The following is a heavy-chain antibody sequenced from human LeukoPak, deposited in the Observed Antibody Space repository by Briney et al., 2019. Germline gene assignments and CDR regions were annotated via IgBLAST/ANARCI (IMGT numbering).Heavy chain of an antibody. CDR3: ARHRYYYDSSGYYYQP. D-gene: IGHD3-22*01. Sequence: PAETLSLTCTVSGASISSYYWSWIRQPPGKGLEWIGYIYYSGSTNYNPSLKSRVTISVDTSKNQFSLRLSSMTAADTAVYYCARHRYYYDSSGYYYQPWGQGTLVCVSS. V-gene: IGHV4-59*01. CDR1: GASISSYY. CDR2: IYYSGST. J-gene: IGHJ5*02.